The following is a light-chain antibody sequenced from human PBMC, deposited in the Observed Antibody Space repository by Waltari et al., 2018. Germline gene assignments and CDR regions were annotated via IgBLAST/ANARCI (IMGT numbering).Light chain of an antibody. CDR3: MQGTHWPPLT. J-gene: IGKJ4*01. CDR2: KVS. V-gene: IGKV2-30*01. CDR1: QSLLSSDGNTY. Sequence: DVVMTQTPLYLPVTPGQSASLSCRLSQSLLSSDGNTYVSWFHQRPGQSPRRLFYKVSFRDSGVPDRITSSGSDTDFSLEISRVEAEDVGHYYCMQGTHWPPLTFGGGTKVEI.